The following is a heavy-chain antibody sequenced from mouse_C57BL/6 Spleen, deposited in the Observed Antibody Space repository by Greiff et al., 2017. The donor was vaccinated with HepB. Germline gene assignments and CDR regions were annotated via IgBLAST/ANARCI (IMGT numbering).Heavy chain of an antibody. CDR3: TRGGDYDYDWGYFDV. J-gene: IGHJ1*03. CDR2: IDPETGGT. V-gene: IGHV1-15*01. Sequence: VQLQESGAELVRPGASVTLSCKASGYTFTDYEMHWVKQTPVHGLEWIGAIDPETGGTAYNQKFKGKAILTADKSSSTAYMELRSLTSEDSAVYYCTRGGDYDYDWGYFDVWGTGTTVTVSS. D-gene: IGHD2-4*01. CDR1: GYTFTDYE.